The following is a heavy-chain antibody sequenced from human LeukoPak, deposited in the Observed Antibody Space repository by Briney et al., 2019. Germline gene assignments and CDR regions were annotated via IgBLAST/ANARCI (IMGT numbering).Heavy chain of an antibody. CDR2: ISGSGGST. CDR3: AKDAMSSGYYSRSQNWFDP. J-gene: IGHJ5*02. Sequence: GGSLRLSCAASGFTFSCYAMSWVRQAPGKGLEWVSAISGSGGSTYYADSVKGRFTISRDNSKNTLYLQMNSLRAEDTAVYYCAKDAMSSGYYSRSQNWFDPWGQGTLVTVSS. CDR1: GFTFSCYA. V-gene: IGHV3-23*01. D-gene: IGHD3-22*01.